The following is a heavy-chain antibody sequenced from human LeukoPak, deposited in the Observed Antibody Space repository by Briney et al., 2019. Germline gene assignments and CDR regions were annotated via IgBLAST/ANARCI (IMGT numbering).Heavy chain of an antibody. Sequence: SETLSLTCTVSGGSISSYYWSWIRRPPGKGLEWIGYIYYSGSTNYNPSLKSRVTISVDTSKNQFSPKLSSVTAADTAVYYCARYVELGYCSGGSCYGGFDYWGQGTLVTVSS. CDR1: GGSISSYY. J-gene: IGHJ4*02. V-gene: IGHV4-59*01. CDR2: IYYSGST. D-gene: IGHD2-15*01. CDR3: ARYVELGYCSGGSCYGGFDY.